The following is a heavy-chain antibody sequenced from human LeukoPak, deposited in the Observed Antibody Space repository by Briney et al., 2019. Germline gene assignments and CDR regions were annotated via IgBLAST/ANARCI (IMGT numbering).Heavy chain of an antibody. CDR1: GYTFTGYY. D-gene: IGHD6-19*01. J-gene: IGHJ2*01. V-gene: IGHV1-2*02. CDR3: ARGIAVAGKAWYFDL. CDR2: INPNSGGT. Sequence: ASVKVSCKASGYTFTGYYMHWVRQAPGQGLEWMGWINPNSGGTNYAQKFQGRVTMTRDTSISTAYMELSRLRSDDTAVYYCARGIAVAGKAWYFDLWGPGTLVTVSS.